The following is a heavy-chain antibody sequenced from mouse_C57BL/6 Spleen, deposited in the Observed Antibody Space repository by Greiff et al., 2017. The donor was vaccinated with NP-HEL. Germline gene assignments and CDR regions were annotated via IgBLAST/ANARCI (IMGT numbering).Heavy chain of an antibody. CDR1: GFTFSSYG. J-gene: IGHJ3*01. CDR2: ISSGGSYT. Sequence: EVKLVESGGDLVKPGGSLKLSCAASGFTFSSYGMSWVRQTPDKRLEWVATISSGGSYTYYPDSVKGRFTISRDNAKNTLYLQMSSLKSEDTAMYYCPRQGDSNYEAYWGPGTLVTVSA. D-gene: IGHD2-5*01. CDR3: PRQGDSNYEAY. V-gene: IGHV5-6*01.